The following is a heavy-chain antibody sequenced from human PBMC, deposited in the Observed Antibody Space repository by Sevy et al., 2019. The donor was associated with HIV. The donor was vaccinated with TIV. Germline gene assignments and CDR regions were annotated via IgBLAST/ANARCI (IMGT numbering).Heavy chain of an antibody. CDR1: GFSFSSYG. J-gene: IGHJ4*02. Sequence: GGSLRLSCAASGFSFSSYGMHWVRQAPGKGLEWMSYIQYDGSNKDYADSVKGRFTISTRNCKNTLYLQMNSRRVEETDVFYCVKEGGGEGGDHWGQGTLVTVSS. CDR2: IQYDGSNK. D-gene: IGHD2-21*01. CDR3: VKEGGGEGGDH. V-gene: IGHV3-30*02.